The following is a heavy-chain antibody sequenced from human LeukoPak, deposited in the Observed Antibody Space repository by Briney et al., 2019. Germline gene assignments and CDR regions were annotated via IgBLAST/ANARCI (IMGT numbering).Heavy chain of an antibody. CDR1: GFTFSSYA. CDR2: ISASGSST. V-gene: IGHV3-23*01. CDR3: AKDCGSCYSVYPFDY. J-gene: IGHJ4*02. D-gene: IGHD2-15*01. Sequence: GGSLRLSCAASGFTFSSYAMSWVRQGPGKGLEWVSVISASGSSTDYADSMKGRFTISRDISKNTLYLQMNSLRAEDTAVYYCAKDCGSCYSVYPFDYWGQGTLVTVSS.